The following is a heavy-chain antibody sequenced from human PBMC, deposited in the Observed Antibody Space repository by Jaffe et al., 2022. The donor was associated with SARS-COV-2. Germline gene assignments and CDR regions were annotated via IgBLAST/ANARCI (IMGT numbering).Heavy chain of an antibody. D-gene: IGHD1-26*01. J-gene: IGHJ4*02. V-gene: IGHV1-3*01. CDR1: GYTFTSYA. Sequence: QVQLVQSGAEVKKPGASVKVSCKASGYTFTSYAMHWVRQAPGQRLEWMGWINAGNGNTKYSQKFQGRVTITRDTSASTAYMELSSLRSEDTAVYYCARGTGNIVGAPSDYWGQGTLVTVSS. CDR2: INAGNGNT. CDR3: ARGTGNIVGAPSDY.